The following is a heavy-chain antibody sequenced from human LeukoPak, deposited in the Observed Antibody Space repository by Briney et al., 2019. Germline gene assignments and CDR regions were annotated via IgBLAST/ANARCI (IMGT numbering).Heavy chain of an antibody. CDR1: GFNFIDYS. Sequence: GSLRLSCAASGFNFIDYSMNWVRQAPGKGLEWISYIGISSGNTKYADSVKGRFTVFRGKARNSLYLQMNSLRVEDTAVYYCARDHRYAFDNWGHGTLVTVSS. D-gene: IGHD5-12*01. CDR2: IGISSGNT. V-gene: IGHV3-48*01. CDR3: ARDHRYAFDN. J-gene: IGHJ4*01.